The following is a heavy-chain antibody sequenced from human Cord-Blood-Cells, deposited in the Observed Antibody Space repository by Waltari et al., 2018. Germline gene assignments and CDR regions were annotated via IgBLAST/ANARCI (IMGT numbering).Heavy chain of an antibody. CDR1: GGSISSSSYY. Sequence: QLHLQESGPGLVKPSETLSLTCTVSGGSISSSSYYWGGIRQPPGKGLEWIGSIYYSGCTDYNPSLKSRVTISVDTSKIQFSLKLRSVTAADTAVYYCARRSCYYTDYWGQGTLVTVSS. J-gene: IGHJ4*02. V-gene: IGHV4-39*01. CDR3: ARRSCYYTDY. D-gene: IGHD3-3*01. CDR2: IYYSGCT.